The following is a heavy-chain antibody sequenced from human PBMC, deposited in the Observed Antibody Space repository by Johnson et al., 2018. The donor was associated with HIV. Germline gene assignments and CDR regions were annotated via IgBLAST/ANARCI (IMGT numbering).Heavy chain of an antibody. V-gene: IGHV3-13*01. Sequence: VQLVESGGGVVQPGWSLSLSCAASGFTFSCYDMHWVRQATGKGLEWVSAIGTAGDTFYPGSVKGRFTISRDNAKNSLYLQMNSLRVEDTAVYYCARDRKLRILEVAPNKNDAFDIWGQGTMVTVSS. CDR2: IGTAGDT. CDR3: ARDRKLRILEVAPNKNDAFDI. D-gene: IGHD1-1*01. CDR1: GFTFSCYD. J-gene: IGHJ3*02.